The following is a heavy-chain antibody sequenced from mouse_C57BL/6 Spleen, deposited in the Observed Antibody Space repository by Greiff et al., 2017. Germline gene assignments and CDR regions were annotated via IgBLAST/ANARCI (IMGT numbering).Heavy chain of an antibody. CDR1: GYSFTSYY. D-gene: IGHD4-1*01. CDR3: AREGLGGFAY. CDR2: IYPGSGNT. J-gene: IGHJ3*01. V-gene: IGHV1-66*01. Sequence: VQLQQSGPELVKPGASVKISCKASGYSFTSYYIHWVKQRPGQGLEWIGWIYPGSGNTKYNEKFKGNATLTADTSSSTAYMQLSSLTSEDSAVYYCAREGLGGFAYWGQGTLVTVSA.